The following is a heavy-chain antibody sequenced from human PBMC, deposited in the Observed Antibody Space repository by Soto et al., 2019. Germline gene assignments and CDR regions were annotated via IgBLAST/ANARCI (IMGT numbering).Heavy chain of an antibody. J-gene: IGHJ6*02. V-gene: IGHV6-1*01. CDR1: GDSVSRNSAA. D-gene: IGHD1-26*01. CDR2: TFYRSKWYN. CDR3: AKEGGNHYYYYAMDV. Sequence: SQTLSLTCAISGDSVSRNSAAWSWIRQSPSRGLEWLGRTFYRSKWYNDYAVSVKGRITINPDTSKNLFSLQLNSVTPEDTAVYYCAKEGGNHYYYYAMDVWGQGTTVTVSS.